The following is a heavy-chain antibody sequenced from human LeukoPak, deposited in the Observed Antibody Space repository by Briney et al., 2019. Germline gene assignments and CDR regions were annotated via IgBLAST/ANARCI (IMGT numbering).Heavy chain of an antibody. J-gene: IGHJ3*02. Sequence: KPGACLKISRKGPGSTVITFSIGWVRQMPGEGLEWMGIIYPGDSNTRYSPPFQGQATIPATRSISTASLQWSSLKASDTSLYNSARPLSTSCYAFAFDIWGQGTMFTVSS. CDR2: IYPGDSNT. D-gene: IGHD2-2*01. V-gene: IGHV5-51*03. CDR3: ARPLSTSCYAFAFDI. CDR1: GSTVITFS.